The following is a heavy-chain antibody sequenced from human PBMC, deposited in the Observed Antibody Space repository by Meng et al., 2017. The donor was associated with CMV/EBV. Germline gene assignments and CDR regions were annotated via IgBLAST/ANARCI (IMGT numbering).Heavy chain of an antibody. CDR1: GGSISSGDYY. V-gene: IGHV4-30-4*08. CDR2: IYYSGST. J-gene: IGHJ6*02. D-gene: IGHD3-10*01. CDR3: ARVGVYGSGSFYYYYYGMDV. Sequence: SETLSLTCTVSGGSISSGDYYWSWIRQPPGKGLEWIGYIYYSGSTYYNPSLKSRVTISVDTSKNQFSLKLSSVTAADTAVYYCARVGVYGSGSFYYYYYGMDVWGQGTTVTVSS.